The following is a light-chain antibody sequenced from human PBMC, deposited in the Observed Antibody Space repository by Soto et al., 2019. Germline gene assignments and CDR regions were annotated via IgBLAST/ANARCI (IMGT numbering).Light chain of an antibody. CDR1: QSVWTY. J-gene: IGKJ5*01. CDR3: QQRNNWPRST. V-gene: IGKV3-11*01. CDR2: DAS. Sequence: EIVLTQSPATLSLCPGEIATLSCRASQSVWTYLAWYQQKRGQAPRLLMYDASNRASAVPARFSGSGSGTDFTLTISSLEPEDFAVYYCQQRNNWPRSTFGQGTRLEIK.